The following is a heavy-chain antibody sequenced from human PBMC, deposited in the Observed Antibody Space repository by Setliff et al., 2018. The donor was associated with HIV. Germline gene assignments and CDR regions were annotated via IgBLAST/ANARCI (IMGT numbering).Heavy chain of an antibody. CDR3: ARDGYYDSSGYSAFDI. CDR1: GYTFTDYY. J-gene: IGHJ3*02. V-gene: IGHV1-2*06. CDR2: INPNNGGT. Sequence: ASVKVSCKASGYTFTDYYIHWVRQAPGQGLEWMGRINPNNGGTNYAQKFQGRVTMTRDTSISTAHMELSRLRSDDTAVYYCARDGYYDSSGYSAFDIWGQGTMVTV. D-gene: IGHD3-22*01.